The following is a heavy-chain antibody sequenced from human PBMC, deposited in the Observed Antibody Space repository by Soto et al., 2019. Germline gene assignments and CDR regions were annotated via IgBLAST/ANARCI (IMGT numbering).Heavy chain of an antibody. Sequence: QVQLVESGGGVVQPGRSLRLSCAASGFAFSTYSIYWVRQAPRKRLEWVAIISKDGSRIYYADSVQGRFTISRDNSKSTLYLQMNSLRPEDTAVYYCARESSGDYFFDSWGQGTLVTVSS. V-gene: IGHV3-30*01. CDR3: ARESSGDYFFDS. CDR1: GFAFSTYS. D-gene: IGHD4-17*01. J-gene: IGHJ4*02. CDR2: ISKDGSRI.